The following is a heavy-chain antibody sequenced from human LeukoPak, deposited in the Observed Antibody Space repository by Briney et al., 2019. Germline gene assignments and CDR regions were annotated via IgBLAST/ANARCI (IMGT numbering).Heavy chain of an antibody. CDR1: GYTFTGYY. J-gene: IGHJ6*02. Sequence: ASVKVSCKASGYTFTGYYMHWVRQAPGQGLEWMGWINPNSGGTNYAQKFQGRVAMTRDTSISTAYMELSRLRSDDTAVYYCARALWGQYCSSTSCYGGEYYYYGMDVWGQGTTVTVPS. CDR3: ARALWGQYCSSTSCYGGEYYYYGMDV. V-gene: IGHV1-2*02. CDR2: INPNSGGT. D-gene: IGHD2-2*01.